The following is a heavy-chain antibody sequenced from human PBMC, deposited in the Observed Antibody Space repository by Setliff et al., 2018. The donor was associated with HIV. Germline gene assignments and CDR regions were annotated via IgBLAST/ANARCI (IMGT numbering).Heavy chain of an antibody. J-gene: IGHJ6*02. Sequence: GASVKVSCKASGGTLSNYAISWVRQAPGQGLEWMGAIIPMFGTGFYAQKFQGRVTITTDESRTTSYMELSSLRFEDTAVYFCARVAHSSSYHYYGMDVWGQGTTVTVSS. D-gene: IGHD2-2*01. V-gene: IGHV1-69*05. CDR3: ARVAHSSSYHYYGMDV. CDR2: IIPMFGTG. CDR1: GGTLSNYA.